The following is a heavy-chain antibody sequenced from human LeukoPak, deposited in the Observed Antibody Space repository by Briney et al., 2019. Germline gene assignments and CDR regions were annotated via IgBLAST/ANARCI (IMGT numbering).Heavy chain of an antibody. CDR3: ARVSSSWYQDWYFDL. V-gene: IGHV4-4*07. J-gene: IGHJ2*01. CDR1: GGSISSYY. D-gene: IGHD6-13*01. Sequence: PSETLSLTCTVSGGSISSYYWSWIRQPAGKGLEWIGRIDTSGNTNYKPSLKSQVTMSVDTSKNQFSLKLSSVTAADTAVYYCARVSSSWYQDWYFDLWGRGTLVTVSS. CDR2: IDTSGNT.